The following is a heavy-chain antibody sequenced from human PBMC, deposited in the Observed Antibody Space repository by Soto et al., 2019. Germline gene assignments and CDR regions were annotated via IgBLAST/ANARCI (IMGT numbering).Heavy chain of an antibody. CDR1: GLTFSDHA. V-gene: IGHV3-23*01. J-gene: IGHJ4*02. CDR2: ILGNGRNT. Sequence: EVQLLESGGGLVQPGGSLRLSCAVPGLTFSDHAMSWVRQAPGKGLEWVSAILGNGRNTYYADSVKGRFTISRDNSRNTLYLQMNSLRAEDTAVYYCAGRRGGAYYFDYWGQGTLVTVSS. CDR3: AGRRGGAYYFDY. D-gene: IGHD3-10*01.